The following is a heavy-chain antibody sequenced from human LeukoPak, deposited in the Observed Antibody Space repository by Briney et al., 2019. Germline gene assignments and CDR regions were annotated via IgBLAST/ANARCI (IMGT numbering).Heavy chain of an antibody. CDR1: GLTFDDYA. J-gene: IGHJ3*01. V-gene: IGHV3-9*01. CDR2: ISWNSGSI. Sequence: PGRSLRLSCAASGLTFDDYAMHWVRQAPGKGLEWVSGISWNSGSIGYADSVKGRFTISRDNAKNSLYLQMNSLRAEDTAMYYCARSAHYYYDSASYGVAFDVWGQGTMVTVSS. D-gene: IGHD3-22*01. CDR3: ARSAHYYYDSASYGVAFDV.